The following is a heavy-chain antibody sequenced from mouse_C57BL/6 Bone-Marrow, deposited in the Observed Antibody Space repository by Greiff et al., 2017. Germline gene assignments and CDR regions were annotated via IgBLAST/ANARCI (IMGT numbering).Heavy chain of an antibody. CDR1: GYTFTSYW. D-gene: IGHD3-1*01. V-gene: IGHV1-74*01. J-gene: IGHJ3*01. CDR2: IHPSDSDT. Sequence: VQLQQPGAELVKPGASVKVSCKASGYTFTSYWMHWVKQRPGQGLEWIGRIHPSDSDTNYNQKFKGKATLTVDKSSSTAYMQLSSLTSADSAVYYWAKKAAQLGHGGFAYWGQGTLVTVAA. CDR3: AKKAAQLGHGGFAY.